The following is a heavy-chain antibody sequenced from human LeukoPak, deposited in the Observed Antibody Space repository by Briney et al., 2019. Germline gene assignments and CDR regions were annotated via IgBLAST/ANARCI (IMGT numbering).Heavy chain of an antibody. CDR3: AREITGYYDSSGYSSFDY. D-gene: IGHD3-22*01. J-gene: IGHJ4*02. V-gene: IGHV3-48*01. CDR1: GFTFSSYS. CDR2: ISSSSSTI. Sequence: PGGSLRLSCAASGFTFSSYSMNWVRQAPGKGLEWVSYISSSSSTIYYADSVEGRFTISRDNAKNSLYLQMNSLRAEDTAVYYCAREITGYYDSSGYSSFDYWGQGTLVTVSS.